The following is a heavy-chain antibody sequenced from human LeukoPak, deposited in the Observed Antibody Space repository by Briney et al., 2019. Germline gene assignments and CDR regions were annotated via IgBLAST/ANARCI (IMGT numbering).Heavy chain of an antibody. D-gene: IGHD3-10*01. J-gene: IGHJ2*01. Sequence: ASVKVSCKASGYTFTTYDINWVRQTPGQGLEWMGWMNPNSGNTGYAHKFQGGVTITRNTSISTAYMELSSLGSEDTAVYYCARHPGVDGYWYFDLWGRGTLVTVSS. V-gene: IGHV1-8*03. CDR1: GYTFTTYD. CDR2: MNPNSGNT. CDR3: ARHPGVDGYWYFDL.